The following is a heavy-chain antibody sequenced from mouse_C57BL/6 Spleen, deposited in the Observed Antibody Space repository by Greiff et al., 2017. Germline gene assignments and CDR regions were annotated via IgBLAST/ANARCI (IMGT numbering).Heavy chain of an antibody. CDR1: GYTFTDYN. J-gene: IGHJ4*01. V-gene: IGHV1-18*01. CDR2: INPNNGGT. D-gene: IGHD2-4*01. CDR3: ARHYDDPHYYAMDY. Sequence: EVQLQQSGPELVKPGASVKIPCKASGYTFTDYNMDWVKQSHGKSLEWIGDINPNNGGTIYNQKFKGKATLTVDKSSSTAYMELRSLTSEDTAVYYCARHYDDPHYYAMDYWGQGTSVTVSS.